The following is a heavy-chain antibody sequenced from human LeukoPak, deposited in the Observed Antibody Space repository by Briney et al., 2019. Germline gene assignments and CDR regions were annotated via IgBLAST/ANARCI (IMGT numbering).Heavy chain of an antibody. CDR1: GGSIRSSNYY. CDR2: IYYSGST. J-gene: IGHJ5*02. V-gene: IGHV4-39*07. CDR3: ARVTVVVPAATNWFDP. D-gene: IGHD2-2*01. Sequence: PSETLSLTCTVSGGSIRSSNYYWGWIRQPPGKGLEWIGNIYYSGSTYYNPSLKSRVTISVDTSKNQFSLKLSSVTAADTAVYYCARVTVVVPAATNWFDPWGQGTLVTVSS.